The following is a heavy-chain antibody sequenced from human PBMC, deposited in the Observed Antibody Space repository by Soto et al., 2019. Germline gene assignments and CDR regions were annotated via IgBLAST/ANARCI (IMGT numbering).Heavy chain of an antibody. D-gene: IGHD6-19*01. V-gene: IGHV3-23*04. CDR1: GFTFKESA. CDR2: ISDTGAST. J-gene: IGHJ4*02. CDR3: AKGRGSGWAWYFDN. Sequence: EVRLVEAGGGLKQPGGSLRLSCAAFGFTFKESAMNWVRQAPGKGLDWVASISDTGASTWYAESVRGRLSISRDNSKNTLYLQMSSLRGEDTAVYYCAKGRGSGWAWYFDNWGQGTLVTVSS.